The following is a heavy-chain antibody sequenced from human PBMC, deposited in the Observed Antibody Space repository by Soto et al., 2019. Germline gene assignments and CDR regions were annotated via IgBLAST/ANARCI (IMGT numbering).Heavy chain of an antibody. CDR3: AGGRYRDWNYPRGAFDY. Sequence: QVQLQESGPGLVKPSQTLSLTCTVSGGSISSGGYYWSWIRQHPGKGLEWIGYIYYSGSTYYNPSLKSRVTIPVDASKNQVPLKLSSVTAADTAVYYCAGGRYRDWNYPRGAFDYWGQGTLVTVSS. CDR1: GGSISSGGYY. CDR2: IYYSGST. D-gene: IGHD1-7*01. V-gene: IGHV4-31*03. J-gene: IGHJ4*02.